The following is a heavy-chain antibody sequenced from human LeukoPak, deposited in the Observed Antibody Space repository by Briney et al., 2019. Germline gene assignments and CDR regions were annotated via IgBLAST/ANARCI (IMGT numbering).Heavy chain of an antibody. Sequence: PSETLSLTCAVYGGSLSGYYWSWIRQPPGKGLEWIGEINHSGSTHYNPSPTSRVTLSVHTPKNPSSLKLSSVTAADASVYYCAGSGDWSSTSCHCGFGGQGNRVSVSS. D-gene: IGHD2-2*01. J-gene: IGHJ4*02. CDR3: AGSGDWSSTSCHCGF. CDR2: INHSGST. CDR1: GGSLSGYY. V-gene: IGHV4-34*01.